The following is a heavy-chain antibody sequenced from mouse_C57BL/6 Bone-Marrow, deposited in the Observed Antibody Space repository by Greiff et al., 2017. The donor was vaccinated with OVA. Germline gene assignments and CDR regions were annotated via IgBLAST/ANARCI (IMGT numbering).Heavy chain of an antibody. V-gene: IGHV1-64*01. J-gene: IGHJ4*01. CDR1: GYTFTSYW. CDR3: ARLDYGSLYAMDY. Sequence: VQLQQPGAELVKPGASVKLSCKASGYTFTSYWMHWVKQRPGQGLEWIGMIHPNSGSTNYNEKFKSKATLTVDKSSSTAYMQLSSLTSEDSAVYYCARLDYGSLYAMDYWGQGTSVTVSS. D-gene: IGHD1-1*01. CDR2: IHPNSGST.